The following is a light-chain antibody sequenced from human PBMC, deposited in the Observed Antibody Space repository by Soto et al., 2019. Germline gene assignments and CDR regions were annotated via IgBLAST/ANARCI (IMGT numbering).Light chain of an antibody. CDR2: EVS. CDR1: SRDVGGNNY. V-gene: IGLV2-8*01. CDR3: LSYAGSTNYV. Sequence: SALTQPPSASGSPGQSVSISCTGTSRDVGGNNYVSWYQQHPGKAPKLMIYEVSKRPSGVPDRFSGSKSGNTASLTVSGLQAEDEADYFCLSYAGSTNYVFGTGTKVTVL. J-gene: IGLJ1*01.